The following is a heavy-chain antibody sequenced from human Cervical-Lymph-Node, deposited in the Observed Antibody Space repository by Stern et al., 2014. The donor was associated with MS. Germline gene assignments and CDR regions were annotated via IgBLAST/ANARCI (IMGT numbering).Heavy chain of an antibody. D-gene: IGHD1-26*01. CDR2: ISHDENFK. Sequence: VQLVESGGGVVQPGGSLRLSCAGFGFTFKTYGMHWVRQAPGKGLEWVAVISHDENFKSYADSVKGRFTISRDTSKNTLFLQMNSLRAEDTALYYCARDASGTYDCWGQGTLVTVSS. J-gene: IGHJ4*02. CDR3: ARDASGTYDC. V-gene: IGHV3-30*03. CDR1: GFTFKTYG.